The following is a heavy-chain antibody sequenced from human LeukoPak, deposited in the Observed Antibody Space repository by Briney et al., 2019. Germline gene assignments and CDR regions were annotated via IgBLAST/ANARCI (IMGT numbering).Heavy chain of an antibody. J-gene: IGHJ5*02. CDR1: GGSISSYY. V-gene: IGHV4-59*01. D-gene: IGHD2-15*01. CDR2: IYYSGST. Sequence: PSETLSLTCTVSGGSISSYYWSWIRQPPGKGLEWIRYIYYSGSTNYNPSLKSRVTISVDTSKNQFSLKLSSVTAADTTVYYCARVEVVVAANWFDPWGQGTLVTVSS. CDR3: ARVEVVVAANWFDP.